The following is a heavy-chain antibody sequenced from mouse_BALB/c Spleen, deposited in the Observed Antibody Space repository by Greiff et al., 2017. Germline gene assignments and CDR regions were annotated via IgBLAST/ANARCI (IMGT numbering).Heavy chain of an antibody. Sequence: LQQSGAELVRPGASVKLSCKASGYTFTSYWMHWVKQRHGQGLEWIGNIYPGSGSTNYDEKFKSKGTLTVDTSSSTAYMHLSSLTSEDSAVYYCTSGDAMDYWGQGTSVTVSS. CDR3: TSGDAMDY. CDR2: IYPGSGST. J-gene: IGHJ4*01. CDR1: GYTFTSYW. V-gene: IGHV1S22*01.